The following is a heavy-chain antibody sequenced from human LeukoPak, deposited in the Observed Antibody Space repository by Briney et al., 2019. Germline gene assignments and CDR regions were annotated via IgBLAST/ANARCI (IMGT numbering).Heavy chain of an antibody. CDR2: IRYDGSNK. Sequence: PGGSLRLSCAASGFTFSSYGMHWVRQAPGKGLEWVAFIRYDGSNKYYADSVKGRFTISRDNSKNTLYLQMNSLRAEDTAVYYCAKADDYSPNSAFDIWGQGTMVTVSS. V-gene: IGHV3-30*02. CDR3: AKADDYSPNSAFDI. J-gene: IGHJ3*02. D-gene: IGHD4/OR15-4a*01. CDR1: GFTFSSYG.